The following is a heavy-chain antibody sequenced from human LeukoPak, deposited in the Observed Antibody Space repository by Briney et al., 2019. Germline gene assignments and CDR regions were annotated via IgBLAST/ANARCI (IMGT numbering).Heavy chain of an antibody. V-gene: IGHV3-7*03. Sequence: GGSLRLSCAASGFTFSSYWMTWVRQAPGKGLEWVANIKQDGSEKYYMDSVKGRFTISRDNSKNTLYLQMNSLRAEDTAVYYCAKGINTYYDFWSGFDYWGQGTLVTVSS. CDR2: IKQDGSEK. CDR3: AKGINTYYDFWSGFDY. J-gene: IGHJ4*02. CDR1: GFTFSSYW. D-gene: IGHD3-3*01.